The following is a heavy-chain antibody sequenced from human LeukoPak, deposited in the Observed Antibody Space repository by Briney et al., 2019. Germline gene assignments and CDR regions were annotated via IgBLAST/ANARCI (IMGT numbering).Heavy chain of an antibody. V-gene: IGHV4-4*02. Sequence: PSETLSLTCAVSGASISSSYWWNWVRQPPGRGLEWIGEIYHGGSTNYNPSLKSRVTISVDTSKNLFSLNLTSVTAADTAVYYCARHVGYDILTGRFNSKGPVDYWGQGTLVTVSS. CDR3: ARHVGYDILTGRFNSKGPVDY. CDR1: GASISSSYW. D-gene: IGHD3-9*01. CDR2: IYHGGST. J-gene: IGHJ4*02.